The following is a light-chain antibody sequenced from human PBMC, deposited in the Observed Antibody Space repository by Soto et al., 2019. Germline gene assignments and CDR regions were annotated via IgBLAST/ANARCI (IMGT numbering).Light chain of an antibody. Sequence: DIPMTQSPSSLSASVGDRVTITCRPSQSISSYLNWYQQKPGKAPKLLIYSASSLQSGVPSRFSGSGSGTDFTLTISSLQPEDFATYYCQQSYSTPRTFGQGTKLEIK. CDR2: SAS. J-gene: IGKJ2*01. CDR1: QSISSY. CDR3: QQSYSTPRT. V-gene: IGKV1-39*01.